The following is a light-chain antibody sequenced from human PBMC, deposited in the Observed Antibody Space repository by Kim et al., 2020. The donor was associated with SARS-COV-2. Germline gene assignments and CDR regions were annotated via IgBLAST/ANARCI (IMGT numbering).Light chain of an antibody. V-gene: IGKV1-5*01. CDR3: QQYNSYSWT. CDR1: QSISSW. Sequence: GDRVTITCRASQSISSWLAWYQQKPGKAPNLLFYDASSLESGVPSRFSGSGPGTEFTLTISSLQPDDFASYYCQQYNSYSWTFGQGTMADI. J-gene: IGKJ1*01. CDR2: DAS.